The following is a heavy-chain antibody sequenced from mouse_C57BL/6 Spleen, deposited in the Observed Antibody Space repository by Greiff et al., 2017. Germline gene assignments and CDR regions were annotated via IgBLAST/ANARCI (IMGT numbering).Heavy chain of an antibody. J-gene: IGHJ4*01. CDR1: GYAFSSSW. D-gene: IGHD2-3*01. CDR3: ASDCYFSYAMDY. Sequence: QVQLQQSGPELVKPGASVKISCKASGYAFSSSWMNWVKQRPGKGLEWIGRIYPGDGDTNSNGKFKGKATLTADKSSSTAYMQLSSLTSEDSAVYFCASDCYFSYAMDYWGQGTSVTVSS. CDR2: IYPGDGDT. V-gene: IGHV1-82*01.